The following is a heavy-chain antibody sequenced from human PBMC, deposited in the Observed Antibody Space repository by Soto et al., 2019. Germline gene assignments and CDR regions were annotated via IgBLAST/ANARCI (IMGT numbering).Heavy chain of an antibody. V-gene: IGHV3-33*01. Sequence: QVQLVESGGGVVQPGRSLRLSCAASGFTFSSYGMHWVRQAPGKGLEWVAVIWYDGSNKYYADSVKGRFTISRDNSKNTLYLQMNSLRAEDTAVYYCARDIGGGYDLSLFDYWGQGTLVTVSS. CDR1: GFTFSSYG. CDR3: ARDIGGGYDLSLFDY. CDR2: IWYDGSNK. D-gene: IGHD5-12*01. J-gene: IGHJ4*02.